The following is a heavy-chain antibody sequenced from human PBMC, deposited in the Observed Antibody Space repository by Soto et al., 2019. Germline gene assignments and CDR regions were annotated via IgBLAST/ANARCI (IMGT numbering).Heavy chain of an antibody. CDR1: GYSFTTYW. Sequence: GESLKISCRGSGYSFTTYWIGWVRQMPGKGLEWMGIIYPGDSDTRYSPSFQGQVTISADKYISTAYLQWSSLKASDTAMYYCARKDSSSAFDYWGQGTLVTVSS. D-gene: IGHD3-22*01. V-gene: IGHV5-51*01. CDR3: ARKDSSSAFDY. J-gene: IGHJ4*02. CDR2: IYPGDSDT.